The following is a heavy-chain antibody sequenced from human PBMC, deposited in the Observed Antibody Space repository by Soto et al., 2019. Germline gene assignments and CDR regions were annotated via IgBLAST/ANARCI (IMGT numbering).Heavy chain of an antibody. CDR3: TRPAYGDYSIDY. J-gene: IGHJ4*02. Sequence: GGSLRLSCAASGFTFSGSAMHWVRQASGKGLEWVGRIRSKANSYATAYAASVKGRFTISRDDSKNTAYLQMNSLKTEDTAVYYCTRPAYGDYSIDYWGQGTLVTVSS. V-gene: IGHV3-73*01. CDR1: GFTFSGSA. D-gene: IGHD4-17*01. CDR2: IRSKANSYAT.